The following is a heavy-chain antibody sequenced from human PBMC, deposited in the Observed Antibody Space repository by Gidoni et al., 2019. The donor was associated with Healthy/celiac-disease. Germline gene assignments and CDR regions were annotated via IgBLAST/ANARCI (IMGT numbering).Heavy chain of an antibody. V-gene: IGHV3-23*01. CDR2: IMCSCCST. CDR3: AKDPDSSGYYPFGFDY. D-gene: IGHD3-22*01. J-gene: IGHJ4*02. CDR1: GFTFSSSA. Sequence: EVQLLESGGGWVQPGGYLGLSIAASGFTFSSSALSLVRQAPGKGVDWVSAIMCSCCSTYYADSVKCRFTISRDNSKNTLYLQMNSLRAEDTAVYYCAKDPDSSGYYPFGFDYWGQGTLVTVSS.